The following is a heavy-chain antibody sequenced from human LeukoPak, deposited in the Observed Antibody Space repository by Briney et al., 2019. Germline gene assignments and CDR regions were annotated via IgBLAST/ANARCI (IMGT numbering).Heavy chain of an antibody. CDR3: ARARRLRYFDWFTPWVLDY. CDR1: GYTFTSYG. V-gene: IGHV1-18*04. Sequence: AASVKVSCKASGYTFTSYGISWVRQAPGQGLEWMGWISAYNGNTNYAQKLQGRVTMTTDTSTSTAYMELRSLRSDDTAVYYCARARRLRYFDWFTPWVLDYWGQGTLVTVSS. J-gene: IGHJ4*02. CDR2: ISAYNGNT. D-gene: IGHD3-9*01.